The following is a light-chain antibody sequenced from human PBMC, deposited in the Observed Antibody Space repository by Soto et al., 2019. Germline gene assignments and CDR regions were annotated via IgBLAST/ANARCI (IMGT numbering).Light chain of an antibody. CDR1: NIDVGGYNY. CDR3: SSFTGASTI. Sequence: QSALTQPASVSGSPGQSITVSCTGTNIDVGGYNYVSWYQQHPGKAPKLVIYEVTKRPSGVPDRFSGSKSGNTASLTVSGLQAEDEADYYCSSFTGASTIFGTGTKLTVL. CDR2: EVT. V-gene: IGLV2-14*01. J-gene: IGLJ1*01.